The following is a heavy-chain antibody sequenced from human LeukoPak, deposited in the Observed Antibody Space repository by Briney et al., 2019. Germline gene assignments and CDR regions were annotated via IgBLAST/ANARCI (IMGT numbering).Heavy chain of an antibody. J-gene: IGHJ4*02. D-gene: IGHD3-16*01. V-gene: IGHV4-59*01. CDR1: DDSISDYY. CDR3: TRGAGWLIDY. Sequence: PSETLSLTCTVSDDSISDYYRGWIRQPPGKGLEWIGYFHNSGTSTYNPSLKSRVTISADTSKNQFSLKLNSLTTADTAVYYCTRGAGWLIDYWGQGILVAVSS. CDR2: FHNSGTS.